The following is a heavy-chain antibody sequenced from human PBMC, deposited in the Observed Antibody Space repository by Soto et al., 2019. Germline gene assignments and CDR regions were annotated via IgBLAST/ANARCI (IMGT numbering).Heavy chain of an antibody. CDR2: IYYSGST. CDR3: ARGRDFWSGYYYYGMDV. D-gene: IGHD3-3*01. CDR1: GGSVSSGSYY. V-gene: IGHV4-61*01. J-gene: IGHJ6*02. Sequence: SETLSLTCTVSGGSVSSGSYYWSWIRQPPGKGLEWIGYIYYSGSTNYNPSLKSRVTISVDTSKNQFSLKLSSVTAADTAVYYCARGRDFWSGYYYYGMDVWGQGTTVTVSS.